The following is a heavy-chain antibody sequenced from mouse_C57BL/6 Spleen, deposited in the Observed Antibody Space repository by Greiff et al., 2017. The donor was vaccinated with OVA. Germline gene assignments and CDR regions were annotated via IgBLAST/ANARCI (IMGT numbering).Heavy chain of an antibody. D-gene: IGHD4-1*02. Sequence: EVQGVESGPELVKPGASVKISCKASGYSFTGYYMNWVKQSPEKSLEWIGEINPSTGGTTYNQKFKAKATLTVDKSSSTAYMQLKSLTSEDSAVYYCARSTGTGFAYWGQGTLVTVSA. CDR2: INPSTGGT. CDR1: GYSFTGYY. V-gene: IGHV1-42*01. CDR3: ARSTGTGFAY. J-gene: IGHJ3*01.